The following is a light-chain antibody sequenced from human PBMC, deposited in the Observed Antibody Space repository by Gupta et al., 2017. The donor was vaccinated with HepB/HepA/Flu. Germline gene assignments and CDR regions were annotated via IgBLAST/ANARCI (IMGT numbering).Light chain of an antibody. Sequence: QSALTQPRPVSGSPGQSVTISCAGTSSDVGGYNDVSWYQQFPGKAPKLIIYDVIKRPSGVPDRFSGSKSGNTASLTISGLQTEDEADYYCCSYAGAYTWVFGGGTKLTVL. CDR3: CSYAGAYTWV. CDR1: SSDVGGYND. J-gene: IGLJ3*02. V-gene: IGLV2-11*01. CDR2: DVI.